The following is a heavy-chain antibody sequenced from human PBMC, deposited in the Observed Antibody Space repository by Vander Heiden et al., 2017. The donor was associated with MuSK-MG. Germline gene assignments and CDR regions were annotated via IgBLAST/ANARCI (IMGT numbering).Heavy chain of an antibody. CDR3: ARAPPYYYDSSSCLDAFDI. Sequence: QVQLQESGPGLVKPSETLSLTCTVPGGSISSYYWSWIRQPPGKGLEWIGYIYYSGSTNYNPSLKSRVTISVDTSKNQFSLKLSSVTAADTAVYYCARAPPYYYDSSSCLDAFDIWGQGTMVTVSS. J-gene: IGHJ3*02. CDR1: GGSISSYY. CDR2: IYYSGST. V-gene: IGHV4-59*01. D-gene: IGHD3-22*01.